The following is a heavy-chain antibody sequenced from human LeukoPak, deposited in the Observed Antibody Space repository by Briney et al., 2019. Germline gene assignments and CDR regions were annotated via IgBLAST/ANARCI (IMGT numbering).Heavy chain of an antibody. J-gene: IGHJ6*03. Sequence: SETLSLTCTVSGGSIDSYFWTWIRQPPGKGLEFIGNMYHSGSASYNDSLKGRATISLGSSRKEFSLKLTSVTAADTAVYFRARVLPAYWNGDPPYYMDVWGKGTTVTVSS. CDR3: ARVLPAYWNGDPPYYMDV. CDR1: GGSIDSYF. D-gene: IGHD2-21*01. V-gene: IGHV4-59*01. CDR2: MYHSGSA.